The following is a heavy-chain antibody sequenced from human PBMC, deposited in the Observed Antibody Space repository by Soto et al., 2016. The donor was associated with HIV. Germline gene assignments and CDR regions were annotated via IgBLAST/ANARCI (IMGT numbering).Heavy chain of an antibody. CDR2: ISRSGSDT. D-gene: IGHD6-19*01. Sequence: EVQLLESGGGVIQPGGSLRLSCAASGFAFSTYAMSWVRQAPGKGLEWVSSISRSGSDTYYADSVKGRFTISRDNSKNTLYLQMKSLRAEDSALYYCAKDGYSSGPEDYWGQGTLVTVSS. V-gene: IGHV3-23*01. CDR1: GFAFSTYA. CDR3: AKDGYSSGPEDY. J-gene: IGHJ4*02.